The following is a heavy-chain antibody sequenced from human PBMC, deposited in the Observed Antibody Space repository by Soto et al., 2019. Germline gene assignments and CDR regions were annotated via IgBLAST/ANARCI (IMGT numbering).Heavy chain of an antibody. CDR3: AKAPVVAATNWFDP. Sequence: PGGSLRLCCAASGFTFSSYAMSGVRQAPGKGLEWVSAISGSGGSTYYADSVKGRFTISRDNSKNTLYLQMNSLRAEDTAVYYCAKAPVVAATNWFDPWGQGTLVTVSS. V-gene: IGHV3-23*01. CDR2: ISGSGGST. CDR1: GFTFSSYA. D-gene: IGHD2-15*01. J-gene: IGHJ5*02.